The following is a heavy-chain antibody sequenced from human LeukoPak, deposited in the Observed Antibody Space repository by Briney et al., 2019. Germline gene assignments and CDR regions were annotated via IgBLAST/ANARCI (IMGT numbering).Heavy chain of an antibody. CDR3: ARDRYCSGTSCYTGWFDP. CDR1: GYTFTGYY. V-gene: IGHV1-2*02. J-gene: IGHJ5*02. D-gene: IGHD2-2*02. Sequence: ASVKVSCKASGYTFTGYYLHWVRQAPGQGLEWMGWINPNSGGTNYAQKFQGRVTMTRDTSISTAYMELSRLRSDDTAVYYCARDRYCSGTSCYTGWFDPWGQGTLVTVSS. CDR2: INPNSGGT.